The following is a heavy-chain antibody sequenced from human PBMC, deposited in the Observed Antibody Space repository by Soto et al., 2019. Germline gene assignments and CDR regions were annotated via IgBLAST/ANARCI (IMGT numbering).Heavy chain of an antibody. J-gene: IGHJ3*02. CDR3: ARDVSPGSSSLYLDAFDI. CDR1: GFTLSAYW. Sequence: EVQLEESGGDLVQPGGSLRLSCAASGFTLSAYWMTWVRQAQGKGLEWVANINRDGSKKSYLDSVRGRFTISRDNVGNSLYRQMDSLRADDTALYYCARDVSPGSSSLYLDAFDIWGQGTMVTVSS. V-gene: IGHV3-7*05. D-gene: IGHD6-13*01. CDR2: INRDGSKK.